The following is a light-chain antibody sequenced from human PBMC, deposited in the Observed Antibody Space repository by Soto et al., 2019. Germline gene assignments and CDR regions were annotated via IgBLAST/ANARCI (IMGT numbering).Light chain of an antibody. CDR2: DAF. J-gene: IGKJ5*01. CDR1: QSVTTS. Sequence: EIVLTQSPATLSLSPGERATLSCRASQSVTTSLAWYQQKPGQAPRLLIYDAFNRATGIPARFSGSGSGTDFTLTISSLEPEDFAVYYCQQRSKWPITFGQGTRLEIK. V-gene: IGKV3-11*01. CDR3: QQRSKWPIT.